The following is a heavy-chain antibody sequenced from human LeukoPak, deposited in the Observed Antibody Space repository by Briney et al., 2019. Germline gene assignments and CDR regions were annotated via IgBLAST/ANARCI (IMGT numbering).Heavy chain of an antibody. CDR1: GDSISSSSYY. CDR2: IYYNGNT. CDR3: ARHRKVDTAGDY. D-gene: IGHD5-18*01. Sequence: SETLSLTCSVSGDSISSSSYYWSWIRQSPGTGLEWIGSIYYNGNTYYNSPLKSRLTIALDTSRNQFSLKLTSVTAADTAVYFCARHRKVDTAGDYWGQGTLVTVSS. J-gene: IGHJ4*02. V-gene: IGHV4-39*01.